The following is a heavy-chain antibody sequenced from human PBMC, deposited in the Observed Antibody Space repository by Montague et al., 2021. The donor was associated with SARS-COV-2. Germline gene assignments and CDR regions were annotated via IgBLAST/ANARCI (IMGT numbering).Heavy chain of an antibody. CDR2: IYSGGST. V-gene: IGHV3-66*02. CDR1: GFTVSSNY. CDR3: ARGPSLKGGWPTMDV. Sequence: SLRLSCAASGFTVSSNYMSWVRQAPGKGLGWVSVIYSGGSTYYADSVKGRFTISRDNSKNTLYLQMNSLRAEDTAVYYCARGPSLKGGWPTMDVWGKGTTVTVSS. J-gene: IGHJ6*03. D-gene: IGHD6-19*01.